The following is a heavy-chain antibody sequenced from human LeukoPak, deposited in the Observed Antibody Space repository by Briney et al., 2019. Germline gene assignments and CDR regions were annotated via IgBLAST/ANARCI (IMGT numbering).Heavy chain of an antibody. V-gene: IGHV4-61*02. D-gene: IGHD3-22*01. CDR2: MYISGST. CDR1: GGSISSGNYY. CDR3: ARGDSGGYPFDP. J-gene: IGHJ5*02. Sequence: SQTLSLTCTVSGGSISSGNYYWSWIRQPAGKGLEWIGRMYISGSTKYNPSLKSRVTIPGDTSKNQFSLKMTFVTAADTAVYYCARGDSGGYPFDPWGQGTLVTVSS.